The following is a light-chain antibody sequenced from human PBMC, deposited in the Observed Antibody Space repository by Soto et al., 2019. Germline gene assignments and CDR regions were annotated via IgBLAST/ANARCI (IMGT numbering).Light chain of an antibody. CDR1: QSVNSSD. CDR2: GAS. Sequence: EIVLTQSPGTLSLSPGERATLSCRASQSVNSSDFAWYRQKPGQAPSLLIYGASNRATGIPDRFSGSGSGTDFTLTISRLEPEDFAVYYCLRYGDSPPAYTFGQGTKLEIK. V-gene: IGKV3-20*01. J-gene: IGKJ2*01. CDR3: LRYGDSPPAYT.